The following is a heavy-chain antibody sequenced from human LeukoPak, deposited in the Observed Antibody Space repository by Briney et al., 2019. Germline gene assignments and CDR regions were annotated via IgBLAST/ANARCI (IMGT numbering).Heavy chain of an antibody. CDR2: IWYDGSNK. J-gene: IGHJ4*02. CDR3: ARGRWLQLPGDY. D-gene: IGHD5-24*01. CDR1: GFTFSSYG. Sequence: PGRSLRLSCAASGFTFSSYGMYWVRQAPGKGLEWVAVIWYDGSNKYYADSVKGRFTISRDNSKNTLYLQMNSLRAEDTAVYYCARGRWLQLPGDYWGQGTLVTVSS. V-gene: IGHV3-33*01.